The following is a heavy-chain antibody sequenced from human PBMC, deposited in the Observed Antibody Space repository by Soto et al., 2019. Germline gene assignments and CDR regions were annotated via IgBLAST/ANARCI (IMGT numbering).Heavy chain of an antibody. CDR1: GGTFSSYA. V-gene: IGHV1-69*13. CDR2: IIPIFGTA. J-gene: IGHJ6*02. CDR3: ARLDGSGSYYPRGMDV. D-gene: IGHD3-10*01. Sequence: SVKVSCKASGGTFSSYAISWVRQAPGQGLEWMGGIIPIFGTANYAQKFQGRVTITADESTSTAYMELSSLRSEDTAVYYCARLDGSGSYYPRGMDVWGQGTTVTVS.